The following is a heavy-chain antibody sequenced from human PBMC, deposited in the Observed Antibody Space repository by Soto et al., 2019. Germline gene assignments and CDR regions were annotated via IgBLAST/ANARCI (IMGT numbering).Heavy chain of an antibody. CDR2: ISAYNGNT. D-gene: IGHD3-22*01. J-gene: IGHJ4*02. CDR3: ARDERIYDDSSGYYYVPGGDY. CDR1: GYTFTSYG. V-gene: IGHV1-18*04. Sequence: ASVKVSCKASGYTFTSYGISWVRQAPGQGLEWMGWISAYNGNTNYAQKLQGRVTMTTDTSTSTAYMELRSLRSDDTAVYYCARDERIYDDSSGYYYVPGGDYWGQGTLVTVSS.